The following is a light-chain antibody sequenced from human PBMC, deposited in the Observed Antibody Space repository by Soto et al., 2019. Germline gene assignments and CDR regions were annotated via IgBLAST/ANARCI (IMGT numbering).Light chain of an antibody. J-gene: IGKJ5*01. Sequence: DIQMTQSPSSLSPSVGDRLTITCQAGQNINNYLNWYQQQPGRXPXXLIYDASNLEAGVPSRFRGSGSGTDFTSTISRLHPEDIATYYCQQYENLPTFGQGTRLEIK. CDR3: QQYENLPT. CDR1: QNINNY. CDR2: DAS. V-gene: IGKV1-33*01.